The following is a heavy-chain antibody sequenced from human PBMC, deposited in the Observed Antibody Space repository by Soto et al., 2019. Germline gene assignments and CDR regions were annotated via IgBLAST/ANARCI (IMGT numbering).Heavy chain of an antibody. D-gene: IGHD1-1*01. V-gene: IGHV3-7*04. CDR1: GFTFSSYW. CDR2: INREGSEK. Sequence: GGSLRLSCAASGFTFSSYWMRWVRQAPGKGLEWVANINREGSEKYYVDSVKGRFTISRDNAKNSMYLQMSSLRAEDTAVYYCARDNNWAFDYWGQGTLVTVSS. J-gene: IGHJ4*02. CDR3: ARDNNWAFDY.